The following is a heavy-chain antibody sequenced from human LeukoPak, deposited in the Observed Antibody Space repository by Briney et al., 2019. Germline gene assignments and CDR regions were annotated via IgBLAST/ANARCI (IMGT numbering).Heavy chain of an antibody. CDR2: INPNSGGT. J-gene: IGHJ5*02. Sequence: GASVKVSCKASGYTFTGYYMHWVRQAPGQGLEWMGRINPNSGGTNYAQKFQGRVTMTRDTSISTAYMELSRLRSYDTAVYYCARGNYDFWSGYYFAAGGTYNWFDPWGQGTLVTVSS. V-gene: IGHV1-2*02. CDR1: GYTFTGYY. CDR3: ARGNYDFWSGYYFAAGGTYNWFDP. D-gene: IGHD3-3*01.